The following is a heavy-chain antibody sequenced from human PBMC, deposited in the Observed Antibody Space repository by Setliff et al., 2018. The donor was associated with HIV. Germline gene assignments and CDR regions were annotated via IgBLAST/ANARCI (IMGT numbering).Heavy chain of an antibody. CDR3: ARTDSSGYAADY. J-gene: IGHJ4*02. CDR2: INHSGST. D-gene: IGHD3-22*01. Sequence: PSETMSLTCAVYGGSFSGYYWSWIRQPPGKGLEWIGEINHSGSTNYNPSLKSRVTISVDTSKNQFSLKLSSVTAADTAVYYCARTDSSGYAADYWGQGTLVTSPQ. V-gene: IGHV4-34*01. CDR1: GGSFSGYY.